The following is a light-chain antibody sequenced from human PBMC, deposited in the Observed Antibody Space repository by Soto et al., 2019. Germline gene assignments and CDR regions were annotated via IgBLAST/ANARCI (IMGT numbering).Light chain of an antibody. CDR2: DAS. J-gene: IGKJ4*01. V-gene: IGKV3-11*01. CDR1: QSVRTS. Sequence: EIVLTQSPATLSLSPGDRATLSCRASQSVRTSLAWYQQKPGQAPRLLIYDASNRATGIPARFSGSGSGTDFTLTISSLEPEDFAVYYCQQRHDWPPLTFGGGTKVEIK. CDR3: QQRHDWPPLT.